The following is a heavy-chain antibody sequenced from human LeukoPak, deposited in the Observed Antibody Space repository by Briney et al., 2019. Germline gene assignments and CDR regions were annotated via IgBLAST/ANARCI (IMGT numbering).Heavy chain of an antibody. V-gene: IGHV3-9*01. J-gene: IGHJ3*02. D-gene: IGHD4-23*01. CDR3: ARARWGHDAFDI. Sequence: GGSLRLSCAAAAFTFDDNARHWVRQAQGKGLEWVSGTIWDSGSIGYADSVKGRFTISRDNAENSLYLQMNSLRAEDTALFYCARARWGHDAFDIWGQGTMVTVSS. CDR1: AFTFDDNA. CDR2: TIWDSGSI.